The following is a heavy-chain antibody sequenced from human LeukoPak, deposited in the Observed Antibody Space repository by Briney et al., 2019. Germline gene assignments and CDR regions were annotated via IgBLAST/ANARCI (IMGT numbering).Heavy chain of an antibody. V-gene: IGHV1-46*01. Sequence: ASVKVSCKKSGYTFTSYYIHWVRQAPGQGLEWMGIINPSGGSTSYAQKFQGRVTMTRDTSTSTVYMYLSSLRSEDTAVYYCARDSLYGVVDYWGQGTLVTVSS. CDR1: GYTFTSYY. D-gene: IGHD4-17*01. CDR2: INPSGGST. CDR3: ARDSLYGVVDY. J-gene: IGHJ4*02.